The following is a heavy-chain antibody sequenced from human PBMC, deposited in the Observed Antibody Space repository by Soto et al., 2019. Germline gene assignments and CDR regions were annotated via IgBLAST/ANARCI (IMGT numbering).Heavy chain of an antibody. Sequence: GESLKISCKGSGYSFTSYCISWVRQMPGKGLEWMGRIDPSDSYTNYSPSFQGHVTISADKSISTAYLQWSSLKASDTAMYYCARLDFDWPDYYYYGMDVWGQGTTVTVSS. J-gene: IGHJ6*02. D-gene: IGHD3-9*01. V-gene: IGHV5-10-1*01. CDR1: GYSFTSYC. CDR3: ARLDFDWPDYYYYGMDV. CDR2: IDPSDSYT.